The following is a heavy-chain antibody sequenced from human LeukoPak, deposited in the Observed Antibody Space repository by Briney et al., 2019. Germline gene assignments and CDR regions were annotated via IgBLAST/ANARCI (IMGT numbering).Heavy chain of an antibody. V-gene: IGHV4-34*01. CDR1: GGSFSGYY. CDR2: INHSGST. CDR3: ARGRGALGSSSLYYMDG. D-gene: IGHD6-6*01. J-gene: IGHJ6*03. Sequence: SETLSLTCAVYGGSFSGYYWSWIRQPPGKGLEWIGEINHSGSTNYNPSLKSRVTISVDTSKNQFSLKLSSVTAADTAVYYCARGRGALGSSSLYYMDGWGKGTTVTVSS.